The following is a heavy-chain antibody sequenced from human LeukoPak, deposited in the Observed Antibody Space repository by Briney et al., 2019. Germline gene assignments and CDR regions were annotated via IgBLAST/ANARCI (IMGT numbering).Heavy chain of an antibody. CDR1: GFTFSTYA. Sequence: GGSLRLSCAASGFTFSTYAMNWVRQAPGRGLEWLSGILGNGRTTYYADSVRGRFTISRDNSKNTLYLQMNSLRVEDTAVYYCARDGQYGSPYATDVWGQGTTVTVSS. CDR3: ARDGQYGSPYATDV. V-gene: IGHV3-23*01. CDR2: ILGNGRTT. J-gene: IGHJ6*02. D-gene: IGHD3-10*01.